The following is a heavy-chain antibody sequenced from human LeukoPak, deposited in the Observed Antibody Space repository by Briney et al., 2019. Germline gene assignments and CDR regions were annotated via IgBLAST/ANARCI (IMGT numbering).Heavy chain of an antibody. J-gene: IGHJ4*02. CDR3: AISWGGYCSSTSCSFDS. CDR2: IRYDGSNK. D-gene: IGHD2-2*01. CDR1: GFTFSSYG. Sequence: GGSLRLSCAASGFTFSSYGMHWVRQAPGKGLEWVAFIRYDGSNKYYADSVKGRFTISRDNSKNTLYLQMNSLRAEDTAVYYCAISWGGYCSSTSCSFDSWGQGTLVTVSS. V-gene: IGHV3-30*02.